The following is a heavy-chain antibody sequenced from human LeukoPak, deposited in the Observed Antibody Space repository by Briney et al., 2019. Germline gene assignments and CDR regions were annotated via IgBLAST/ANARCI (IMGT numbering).Heavy chain of an antibody. V-gene: IGHV4-39*02. CDR2: IYDSGST. Sequence: SETLSLTCTVSGGSIRSSYYYWGWIRQPPGKGLEWIGSIYDSGSTYYNPSLKSRVTISVDTSKNQFSLKLNSVTAADTAVYYCAREGYYDSSGDHYYGMDVWGQGTTVTVSS. J-gene: IGHJ6*02. CDR1: GGSIRSSYYY. CDR3: AREGYYDSSGDHYYGMDV. D-gene: IGHD3-22*01.